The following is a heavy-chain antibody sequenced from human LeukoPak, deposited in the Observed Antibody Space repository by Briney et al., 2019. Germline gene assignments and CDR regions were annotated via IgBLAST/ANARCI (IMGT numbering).Heavy chain of an antibody. J-gene: IGHJ4*02. CDR3: AKERWLRFFDY. Sequence: GRSLRLSCAVSGFTYISYGMHWVRQAPGKGLEWVAVISYDGSNKYYADSVKGRFTISRDNSKNTLYLEMNSLRAEDTAVYYCAKERWLRFFDYWGQGTLVTVSS. V-gene: IGHV3-30*18. CDR2: ISYDGSNK. CDR1: GFTYISYG. D-gene: IGHD5-12*01.